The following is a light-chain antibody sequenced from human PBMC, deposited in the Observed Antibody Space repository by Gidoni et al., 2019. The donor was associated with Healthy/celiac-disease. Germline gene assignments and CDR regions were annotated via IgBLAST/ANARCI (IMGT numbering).Light chain of an antibody. V-gene: IGKV1-5*03. CDR3: QQYNSYQYT. Sequence: DIHMTQSPSTLSASVGDRVTITCRASQSISSWLAWYQQKPGKAPKLLIYKASSLERGVPSRFSGSGSGTEFSLTISSLQPDDFATYYCQQYNSYQYTFGQGTKLEIK. J-gene: IGKJ2*01. CDR2: KAS. CDR1: QSISSW.